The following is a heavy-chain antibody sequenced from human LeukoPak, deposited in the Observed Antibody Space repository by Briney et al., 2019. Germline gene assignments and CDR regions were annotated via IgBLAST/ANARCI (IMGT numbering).Heavy chain of an antibody. CDR1: GFTLSSNG. V-gene: IGHV3-30-3*01. J-gene: IGHJ4*02. CDR3: ARVPYDSGTYDY. D-gene: IGHD3-16*01. CDR2: ISSDGNTR. Sequence: GGSLRLSCAASGFTLSSNGMHWVRQAPGKGLEWVAVISSDGNTRNYADSVKGRFTISRDNSKNTMYLQMDSLRTEDTAVYYCARVPYDSGTYDYWGQGTLVIVSS.